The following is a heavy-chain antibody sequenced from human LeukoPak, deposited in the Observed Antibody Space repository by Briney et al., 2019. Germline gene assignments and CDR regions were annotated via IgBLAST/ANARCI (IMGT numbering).Heavy chain of an antibody. CDR3: ARVKAGWDTYYFDY. J-gene: IGHJ4*02. CDR1: GGSISSGDYY. D-gene: IGHD1-26*01. CDR2: IYYSGST. V-gene: IGHV4-30-4*01. Sequence: SETLSLTCTVSGGSISSGDYYWSWIRQPPGKGLEWIGYIYYSGSTYYNPSLKSRVTISVDTSKNQFSLKLSSVTAADTAVYYCARVKAGWDTYYFDYWGQGTLVTVSS.